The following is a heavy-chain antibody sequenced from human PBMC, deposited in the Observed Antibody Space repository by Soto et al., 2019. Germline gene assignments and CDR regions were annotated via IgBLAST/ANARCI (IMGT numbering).Heavy chain of an antibody. D-gene: IGHD5-18*01. CDR2: ISGSAGSR. Sequence: EVQLLESGGGLVQPGGSLRLSCAASGFIFRNYAMSWVRQAPGKGLEWVSAISGSAGSRYYADSVKGRFTISRDKSKNTLYLQMHSLSADDTAVYYSANAAYTHGQPDYWGQGPLVTVSS. J-gene: IGHJ4*02. CDR3: ANAAYTHGQPDY. V-gene: IGHV3-23*01. CDR1: GFIFRNYA.